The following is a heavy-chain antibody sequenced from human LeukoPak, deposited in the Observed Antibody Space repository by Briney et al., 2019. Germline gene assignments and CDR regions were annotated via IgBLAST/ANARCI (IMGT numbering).Heavy chain of an antibody. CDR2: ISSSSNTI. CDR3: AREGYCSGGTCGFFDP. CDR1: GFPFSSCT. Sequence: GGSLRLSCAASGFPFSSCTMNWVRQAPGKGLEWISYISSSSNTIYYADSVKGRFTISRDNGKSSLYLQMNSLRDEDTAVYYCAREGYCSGGTCGFFDPWGQGTLVTVSS. D-gene: IGHD2-15*01. J-gene: IGHJ5*02. V-gene: IGHV3-48*02.